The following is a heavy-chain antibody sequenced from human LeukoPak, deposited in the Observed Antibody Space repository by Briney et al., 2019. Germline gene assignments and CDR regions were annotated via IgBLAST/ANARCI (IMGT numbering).Heavy chain of an antibody. D-gene: IGHD5-24*01. V-gene: IGHV1-24*01. CDR3: ATDLRDGYNFGY. CDR1: GYTLTELS. Sequence: GASVKVSCKVSGYTLTELSMHWVRQAPGKGLEWMGGFDPEDGETIYAQKFQGRVTMTEDTSTDTAYMELSSLRSEDTAVYYCATDLRDGYNFGYWGQGTLVTVSS. J-gene: IGHJ4*02. CDR2: FDPEDGET.